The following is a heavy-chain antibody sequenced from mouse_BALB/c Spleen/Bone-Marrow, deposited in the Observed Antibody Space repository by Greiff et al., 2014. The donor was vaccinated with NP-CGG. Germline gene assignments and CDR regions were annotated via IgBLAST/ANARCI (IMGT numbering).Heavy chain of an antibody. Sequence: VQLQQSGTELAKPGASVKMSCKASGYTFTSYWMHWVKQRPGQGLEWIGYINPSTGYTEFYQNFKDKATLTADKSSSTAYMQLSSLTSGDSAVYYCARSGDYGQFDYWGQGTTLTVSS. J-gene: IGHJ2*01. CDR2: INPSTGYT. V-gene: IGHV1-7*01. CDR1: GYTFTSYW. D-gene: IGHD2-4*01. CDR3: ARSGDYGQFDY.